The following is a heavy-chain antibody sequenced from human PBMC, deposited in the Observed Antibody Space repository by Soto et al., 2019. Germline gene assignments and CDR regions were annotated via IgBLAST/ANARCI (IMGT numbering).Heavy chain of an antibody. CDR3: ARGGYYDNSWGKLSHYGLDV. J-gene: IGHJ6*02. Sequence: QVQLTQSANEVKKPGASVRVSCKAAGYTCIRYGIAWVRQAAGQGLEWMGWMSPYDDYTVYAQKFQGRVSMTADTSTRTVYMNLRGLKSDDTAVYYCARGGYYDNSWGKLSHYGLDVWGQGTSVSVSS. CDR2: MSPYDDYT. V-gene: IGHV1-18*01. D-gene: IGHD3-16*01. CDR1: GYTCIRYG.